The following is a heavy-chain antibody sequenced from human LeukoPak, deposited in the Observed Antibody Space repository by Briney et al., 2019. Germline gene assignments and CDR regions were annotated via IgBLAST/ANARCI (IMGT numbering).Heavy chain of an antibody. D-gene: IGHD6-13*01. V-gene: IGHV3-74*01. J-gene: IGHJ4*02. Sequence: QPGGSLRLSCAASGFTFSDYWMHWVRQAPGKGLVWVSRIKTDGSDTSYADSVKGRFTISRDNSKNTLYLQMNSLRAEDTAVYYCANTYSSSWYPLFDSWGQGTLVTVSS. CDR3: ANTYSSSWYPLFDS. CDR1: GFTFSDYW. CDR2: IKTDGSDT.